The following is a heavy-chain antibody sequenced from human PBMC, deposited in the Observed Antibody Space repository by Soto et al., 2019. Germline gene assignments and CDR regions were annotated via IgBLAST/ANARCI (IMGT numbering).Heavy chain of an antibody. Sequence: GESLKISCAASGFTFSSYSMNWVRQAPGKGLEWVSSISSSSSYIYYADSVKGRFTISRDNAKNSLYLQMNSLRAEDTAVYYCARGLRFLEWSGRVSYYYYGMDVWGQGTTVTVSS. CDR2: ISSSSSYI. CDR3: ARGLRFLEWSGRVSYYYYGMDV. V-gene: IGHV3-21*01. D-gene: IGHD3-3*01. J-gene: IGHJ6*02. CDR1: GFTFSSYS.